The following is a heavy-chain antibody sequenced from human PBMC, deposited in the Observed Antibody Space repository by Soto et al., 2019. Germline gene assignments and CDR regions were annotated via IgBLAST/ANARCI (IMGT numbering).Heavy chain of an antibody. J-gene: IGHJ6*03. V-gene: IGHV3-23*01. D-gene: IGHD2-8*01. CDR2: ISGSGGST. CDR1: GFTFSSYA. CDR3: AKGSVLMVYAPRLWYYMDV. Sequence: GGSLRLSCAASGFTFSSYAMSWVRQAPGKGLEWVSAISGSGGSTYYADSVKGRFTISRDNSKNTLYLQMNSLRAEDTAVYYCAKGSVLMVYAPRLWYYMDVWGKGTTVTVSS.